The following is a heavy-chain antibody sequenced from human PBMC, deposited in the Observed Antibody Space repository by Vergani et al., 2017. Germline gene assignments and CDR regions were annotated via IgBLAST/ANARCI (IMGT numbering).Heavy chain of an antibody. CDR2: IIPILGIA. J-gene: IGHJ2*01. Sequence: QVQLVQSGAEVKKPGSSVKVSCKASGGTFSSYAISWVRQAPGQGLEWMGRIIPILGIANYAQKFQGRVTITADKSTSTADMELSSLSAEDTAVYYCARGVVVTPPDGYFDLWGRGTLVTVSS. D-gene: IGHD4-23*01. CDR3: ARGVVVTPPDGYFDL. CDR1: GGTFSSYA. V-gene: IGHV1-69*04.